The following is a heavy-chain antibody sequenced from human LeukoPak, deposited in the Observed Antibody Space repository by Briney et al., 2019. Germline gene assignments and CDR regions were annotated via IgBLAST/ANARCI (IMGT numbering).Heavy chain of an antibody. CDR1: GFTFSSYA. Sequence: PGGSLRLSCAASGFTFSSYAMHWVRQAPGKGLEWVSSISSSSSYIYYADSVKGRFTISRDNAKNSLYLQMNSLRAEDTAVYYCARGRAMVRGGNNWFDPWGQGTLVTVSS. CDR2: ISSSSSYI. CDR3: ARGRAMVRGGNNWFDP. V-gene: IGHV3-21*01. J-gene: IGHJ5*02. D-gene: IGHD3-10*01.